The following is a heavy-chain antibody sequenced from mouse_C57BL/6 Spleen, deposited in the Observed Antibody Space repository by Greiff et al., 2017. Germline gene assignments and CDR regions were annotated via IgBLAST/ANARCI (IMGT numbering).Heavy chain of an antibody. D-gene: IGHD4-1*01. CDR1: GYSITSGYY. J-gene: IGHJ2*01. CDR2: ISYDGSN. V-gene: IGHV3-6*01. Sequence: VQLQQSGPGLVKPSQSLSLTCSVTGYSITSGYYWNWIRQFPGNKLEWMGYISYDGSNNYNPSLKNRISITRDTSKNQFFLKLNSVTTEDTATYYCARMDWDFDYWGQGTTLTVSS. CDR3: ARMDWDFDY.